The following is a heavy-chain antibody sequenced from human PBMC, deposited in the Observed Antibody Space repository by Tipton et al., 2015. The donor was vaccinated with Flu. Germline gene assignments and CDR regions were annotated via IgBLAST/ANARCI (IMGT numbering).Heavy chain of an antibody. D-gene: IGHD1-1*01. Sequence: SLRLSCAASGFTFSSYAMRWVRQAPGKGLQWVSTISGSGGSAYFADSVKGRFTISRDDSKNTLYLQMNSLTAEDTAVYYCAKDANWAFDYWGQGTLVTVSS. J-gene: IGHJ4*02. CDR2: ISGSGGSA. V-gene: IGHV3-23*01. CDR3: AKDANWAFDY. CDR1: GFTFSSYA.